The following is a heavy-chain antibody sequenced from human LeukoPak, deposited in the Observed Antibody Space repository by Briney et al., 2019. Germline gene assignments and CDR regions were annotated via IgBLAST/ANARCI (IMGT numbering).Heavy chain of an antibody. D-gene: IGHD1-26*01. Sequence: SETLSLTCTVSGGSISSSSYYWGWIRQPPGKGLEWIGSIYYSGSTYYNPSLKSRVTISVDTSKNQFSLKLSSVTAADTAVYYCARFDLGGSYPGAFDIWGQGTMVTVSS. J-gene: IGHJ3*02. CDR3: ARFDLGGSYPGAFDI. CDR2: IYYSGST. V-gene: IGHV4-39*01. CDR1: GGSISSSSYY.